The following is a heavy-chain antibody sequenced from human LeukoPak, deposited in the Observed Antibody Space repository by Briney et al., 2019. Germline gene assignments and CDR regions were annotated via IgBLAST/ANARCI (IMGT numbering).Heavy chain of an antibody. D-gene: IGHD1-1*01. CDR3: ARQEPRSSWGTFDY. V-gene: IGHV5-51*01. J-gene: IGHJ4*02. CDR2: IQPGNPDI. Sequence: PGESLKISCQGSGYSFTTYWIGWVRQVPGEGLEWMGIIQPGNPDIRYSPSFQGQVTISADQSITTAYLQWSSLKASDTAIYYCARQEPRSSWGTFDYWGLGPLVPVSS. CDR1: GYSFTTYW.